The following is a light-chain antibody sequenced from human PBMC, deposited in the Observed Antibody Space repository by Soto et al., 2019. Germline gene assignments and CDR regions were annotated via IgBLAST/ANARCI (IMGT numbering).Light chain of an antibody. Sequence: QSVLTQPASVSGSPGQSITISCTGTSSDVGTYNHVSWYQQHPGKAPQLIIYEVSNRPSGLSNRFSASKSGNTASLTISGLQDEDEDDYYCCSSATSSTLVFGTGTKVTVL. CDR1: SSDVGTYNH. V-gene: IGLV2-14*01. J-gene: IGLJ1*01. CDR2: EVS. CDR3: CSSATSSTLV.